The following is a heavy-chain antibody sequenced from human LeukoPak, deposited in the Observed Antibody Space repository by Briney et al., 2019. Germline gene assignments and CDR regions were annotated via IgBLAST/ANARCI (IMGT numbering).Heavy chain of an antibody. Sequence: GGSLRLSCAASGFTFSSYAVSWVRQAPGKGLEWVSAISGSGGSTYYADSVKGRFTISRDNSKNTLYLQMNSLRAEDTAVYYCAKFLPTHIVVANYYFDYWGQGTLVTVSS. CDR3: AKFLPTHIVVANYYFDY. CDR1: GFTFSSYA. V-gene: IGHV3-23*01. D-gene: IGHD2-21*01. J-gene: IGHJ4*02. CDR2: ISGSGGST.